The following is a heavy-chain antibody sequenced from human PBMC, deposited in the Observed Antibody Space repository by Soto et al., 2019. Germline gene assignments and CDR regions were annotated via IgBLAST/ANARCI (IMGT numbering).Heavy chain of an antibody. Sequence: EVQLLESGGGLVQPGGSLRLSCAASGFTFSSYAMSWVRQAPGKGLEWVSVINRNGGSTNYADSVKGRFTISRDNSKNTLYLQMNSLRAEDTSLYYCAKGREWRAFDYWGQGTLVTVSS. V-gene: IGHV3-23*01. CDR2: INRNGGST. J-gene: IGHJ4*02. CDR1: GFTFSSYA. CDR3: AKGREWRAFDY. D-gene: IGHD3-3*01.